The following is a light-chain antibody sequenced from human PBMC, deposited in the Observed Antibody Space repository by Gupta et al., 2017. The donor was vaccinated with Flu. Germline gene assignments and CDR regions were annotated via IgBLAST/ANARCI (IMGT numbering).Light chain of an antibody. CDR3: ASCDDSLRFWV. CDR1: SSNVGSNS. J-gene: IGLJ3*02. Sequence: SSSNVGSNSVYWYQHLPGAAPKLLISRVNERPSGVPDRVSVTKSGTSASLAISELRSDDEADYYCASCDDSLRFWVFGGGTRVTVL. V-gene: IGLV1-47*01. CDR2: RVN.